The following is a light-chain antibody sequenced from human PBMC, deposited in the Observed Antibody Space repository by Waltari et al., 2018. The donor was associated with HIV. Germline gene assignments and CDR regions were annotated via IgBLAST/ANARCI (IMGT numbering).Light chain of an antibody. CDR3: QQYDKWWT. CDR2: VAS. CDR1: QSVSSN. J-gene: IGKJ1*01. Sequence: EIVMTQSPATLSVSPGERATLSCRASQSVSSNLAWFQQKPGQAPSPLIYVASTRATCIPARFSGSGSGTDFTLNIISLQSEDFAVYYCQQYDKWWTFGQGTKLEIK. V-gene: IGKV3-15*01.